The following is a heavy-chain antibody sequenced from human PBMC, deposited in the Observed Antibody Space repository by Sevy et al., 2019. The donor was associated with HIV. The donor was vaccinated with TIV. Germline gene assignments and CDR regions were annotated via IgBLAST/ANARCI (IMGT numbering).Heavy chain of an antibody. CDR3: ARTIYGSGGELDY. V-gene: IGHV4-61*02. Sequence: SETLSLTCSVSGGSISSASYYWSWIRQPAGKGLEWIGRIYATGITSYNPSLKSRVTMSIDTSKNQFSLMLSSLTAADTAVYYCARTIYGSGGELDYWGQGTLVTVSS. CDR1: GGSISSASYY. J-gene: IGHJ4*02. D-gene: IGHD3-10*01. CDR2: IYATGIT.